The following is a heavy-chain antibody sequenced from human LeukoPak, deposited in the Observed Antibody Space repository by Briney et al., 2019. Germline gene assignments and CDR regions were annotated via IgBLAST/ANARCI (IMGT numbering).Heavy chain of an antibody. D-gene: IGHD6-25*01. CDR2: ITASGDNT. Sequence: GGSLRLSCAASGFTFSSYAVSWVRQAPGKGLERVSGITASGDNTYYADSVKGRFNISRDNSKSTLYLQMNSLRAEDTAVYYCATGYQYYDYYYMDVWGKGTTVTISS. CDR1: GFTFSSYA. CDR3: ATGYQYYDYYYMDV. V-gene: IGHV3-23*01. J-gene: IGHJ6*03.